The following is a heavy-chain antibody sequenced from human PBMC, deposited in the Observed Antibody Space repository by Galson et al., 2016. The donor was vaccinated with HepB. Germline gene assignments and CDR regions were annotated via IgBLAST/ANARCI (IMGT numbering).Heavy chain of an antibody. V-gene: IGHV3-30*18. CDR1: GFTFSSYG. D-gene: IGHD6-25*01. CDR3: AKCQAGRPPPRFYGMDV. J-gene: IGHJ6*02. CDR2: ISYDGSYK. Sequence: SLRLSCAASGFTFSSYGMHWVRQAPGKGLEWVAVISYDGSYKYYADSVKGRFTISRDNSKNTVSLQMNSLRAEDTAVYYCAKCQAGRPPPRFYGMDVWVQGTTVTVSS.